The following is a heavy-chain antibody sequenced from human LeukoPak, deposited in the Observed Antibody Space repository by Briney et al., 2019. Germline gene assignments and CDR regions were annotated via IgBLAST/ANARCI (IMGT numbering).Heavy chain of an antibody. Sequence: GGSLRLSCAASGFTFSNYGMHWVRQAPGKGLEWVAVISYDGSNKYYADSVKGRFTISRDSAKNTLYLQMNSLRAEDTAVYYCASPGGYYFEAFDIWGQGTKVTVSS. CDR2: ISYDGSNK. CDR3: ASPGGYYFEAFDI. CDR1: GFTFSNYG. V-gene: IGHV3-30*03. D-gene: IGHD2/OR15-2a*01. J-gene: IGHJ3*02.